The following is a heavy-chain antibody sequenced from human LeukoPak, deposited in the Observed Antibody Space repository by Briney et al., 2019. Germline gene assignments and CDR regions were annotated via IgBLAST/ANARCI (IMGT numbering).Heavy chain of an antibody. D-gene: IGHD3-16*01. V-gene: IGHV4-61*01. Sequence: PSGTLSITCSVSGSSISSGYYWGWIRQPPGKGLEWIGYIYYSGSTNYNPSLKSRVTISVDTSKNQFSLKLSSVTAADTAVYYCAREGSVWGNFDYWGQGTLVTVSS. CDR3: AREGSVWGNFDY. CDR1: GSSISSGYY. CDR2: IYYSGST. J-gene: IGHJ4*02.